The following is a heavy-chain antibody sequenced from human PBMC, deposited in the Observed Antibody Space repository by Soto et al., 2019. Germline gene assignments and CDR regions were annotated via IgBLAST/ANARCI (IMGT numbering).Heavy chain of an antibody. V-gene: IGHV4-4*07. Sequence: QVQLQQSGPGLVKPSETLSLTCTVSGGSIRSYYWSWIRQPAGKALEWIGRIYTSGTTNYNPSLKSRVTILLDTSKNQFSLDLSSVTDADTAVYYWAREGSSGFGMDVWGQGTTVTVSS. CDR1: GGSIRSYY. CDR2: IYTSGTT. CDR3: AREGSSGFGMDV. D-gene: IGHD6-25*01. J-gene: IGHJ6*02.